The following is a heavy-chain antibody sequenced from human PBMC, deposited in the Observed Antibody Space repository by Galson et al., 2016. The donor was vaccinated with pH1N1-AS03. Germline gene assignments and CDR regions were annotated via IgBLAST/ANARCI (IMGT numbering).Heavy chain of an antibody. J-gene: IGHJ6*02. CDR1: GFSFSVFW. CDR2: IKNDGSDQ. CDR3: ASAARGSAVDV. V-gene: IGHV3-7*01. D-gene: IGHD3-10*01. Sequence: SLRLSCAVSGFSFSVFWMRWVRQAPGKGLESVANIKNDGSDQYYVDSVKGRFTISRDNAKNSLYLQMNSLRVEDTAIYYCASAARGSAVDVWGQGTTVTVS.